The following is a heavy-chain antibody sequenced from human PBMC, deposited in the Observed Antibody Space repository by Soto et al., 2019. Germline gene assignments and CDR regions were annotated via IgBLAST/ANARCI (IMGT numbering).Heavy chain of an antibody. CDR2: IYSGGST. V-gene: IGHV3-53*02. CDR1: GFTVSSNY. CDR3: ARGAPEKGYYDSSGYFDY. D-gene: IGHD3-22*01. Sequence: EVQLVETGGGLIQPGGSLRLSCAASGFTVSSNYMSWVRQAPGKGLEWVSVIYSGGSTYYADSVKGRFTISRDNSKNTLYLQMNSLRAEDTAVYYCARGAPEKGYYDSSGYFDYWGQGTLVTVSS. J-gene: IGHJ4*02.